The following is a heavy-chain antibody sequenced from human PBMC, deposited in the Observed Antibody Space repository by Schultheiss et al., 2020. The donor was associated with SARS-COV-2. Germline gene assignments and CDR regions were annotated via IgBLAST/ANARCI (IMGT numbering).Heavy chain of an antibody. CDR1: GFTFSSYA. CDR2: VDAAGDT. J-gene: IGHJ6*02. V-gene: IGHV3-13*01. D-gene: IGHD6-6*01. CDR3: ARDRGAARFYYYGMDV. Sequence: GGSLRLSCAASGFTFSSYAMHWVRQVTGKRLEWVSTVDAAGDTYYSDSVKGRFTISRDNSKNTLYLQMNSLRAEDTAVYYCARDRGAARFYYYGMDVWGQGTTVTVSS.